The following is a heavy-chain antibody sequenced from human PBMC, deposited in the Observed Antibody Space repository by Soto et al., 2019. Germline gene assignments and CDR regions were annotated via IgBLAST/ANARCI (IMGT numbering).Heavy chain of an antibody. CDR1: GGSFSGYY. D-gene: IGHD2-15*01. Sequence: PSETLSLTCAVYGGSFSGYYWSWIRQPPGKGLEWIGEINHSGSTNYNPSLKSRVTISVDTSKNQFSLKLSSVTAADTAVYYCARGPYCSGGSCYSSPFDYWGQGTLVTVSS. V-gene: IGHV4-34*01. CDR2: INHSGST. CDR3: ARGPYCSGGSCYSSPFDY. J-gene: IGHJ4*02.